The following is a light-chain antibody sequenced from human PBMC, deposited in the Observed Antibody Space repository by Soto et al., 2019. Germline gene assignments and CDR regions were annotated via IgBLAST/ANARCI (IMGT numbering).Light chain of an antibody. CDR3: CSYAGSSTSGV. CDR1: SSDAGNYNF. V-gene: IGLV2-23*01. Sequence: QSALTQPASVYVSPGQSITISCPGTSSDAGNYNFDSWNHQHPGKASKVIIYEDSTRPAGVSNRIYDSKSGNTASLTISVLQAEAGAAYYCCSYAGSSTSGVCGGGTKLTVL. CDR2: EDS. J-gene: IGLJ3*02.